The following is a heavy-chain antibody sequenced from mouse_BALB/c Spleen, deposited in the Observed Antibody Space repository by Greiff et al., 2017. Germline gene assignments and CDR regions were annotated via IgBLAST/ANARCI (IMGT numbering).Heavy chain of an antibody. CDR2: ISSGSSTI. CDR1: GFTFSSFG. D-gene: IGHD2-3*01. CDR3: ASFEGYGAMDY. Sequence: EVHLVESGGGLVQPGGSRKLSCAASGFTFSSFGMHWVRQAPEKGLEWVAYISSGSSTIYYADTVKGRFTISRDNPKNTLFLQMTSLRSEDTAMYYCASFEGYGAMDYWGQGTSVTVSS. V-gene: IGHV5-17*02. J-gene: IGHJ4*01.